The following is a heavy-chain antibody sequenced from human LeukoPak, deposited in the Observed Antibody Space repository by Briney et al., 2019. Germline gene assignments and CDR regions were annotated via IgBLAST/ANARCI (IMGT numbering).Heavy chain of an antibody. CDR1: GLIFSGSW. V-gene: IGHV3-7*03. CDR2: INPDGNKK. CDR3: ARDFAYKKFDY. D-gene: IGHD2-21*01. Sequence: SGGSLRLSCAASGLIFSGSWMNWVRLAPGKGLEWVASINPDGNKKGLADSVRGRFTISRDDAENSLYLQMNSLRVEDTAVYYCARDFAYKKFDYWGQGTLVTVSS. J-gene: IGHJ4*02.